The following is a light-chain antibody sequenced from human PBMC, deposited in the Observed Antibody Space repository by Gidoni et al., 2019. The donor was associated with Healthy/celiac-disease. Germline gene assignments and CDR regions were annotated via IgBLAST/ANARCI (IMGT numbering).Light chain of an antibody. V-gene: IGLV1-44*01. J-gene: IGLJ3*02. CDR1: SSNIGSNT. Sequence: QSVLTQPPSASGTPGQRVTNSCSVSSSNIGSNTVNWYQQLPGTAPKLLIYSNNQRPSGVPDRFSGSKSGTSASLAISGLQSENEADYYCAAWDDSLNGWVFGGGTKLTVL. CDR2: SNN. CDR3: AAWDDSLNGWV.